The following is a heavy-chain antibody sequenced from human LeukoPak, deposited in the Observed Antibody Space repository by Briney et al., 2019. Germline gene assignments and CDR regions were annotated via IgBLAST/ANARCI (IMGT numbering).Heavy chain of an antibody. J-gene: IGHJ4*02. Sequence: GASVNVSCKTSGYFFTAFYIHWVRQAPGQGLEWMGWIHPRRGDTNYAQKFQGRVTMTRDTSISTAYFDLSSLRSDNAAVAYCASDGDYGTGSYYRGCIDSWGQGTPVTVSP. CDR1: GYFFTAFY. V-gene: IGHV1-2*02. CDR3: ASDGDYGTGSYYRGCIDS. CDR2: IHPRRGDT. D-gene: IGHD3-10*01.